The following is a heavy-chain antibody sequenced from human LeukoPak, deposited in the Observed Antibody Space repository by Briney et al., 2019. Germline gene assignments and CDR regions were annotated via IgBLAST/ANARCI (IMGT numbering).Heavy chain of an antibody. Sequence: PSQTLSLTCTVSGGSISSGSYYWGWVRQPAGTGLEWIGRIYTSGSTNYNPSLKSRVTISVDTSKNQCSLKLSSVTAADTAVYYCARGASLLPAAIIVYWGQGTLVTVSS. D-gene: IGHD2-2*02. V-gene: IGHV4-61*02. J-gene: IGHJ4*02. CDR3: ARGASLLPAAIIVY. CDR1: GGSISSGSYY. CDR2: IYTSGST.